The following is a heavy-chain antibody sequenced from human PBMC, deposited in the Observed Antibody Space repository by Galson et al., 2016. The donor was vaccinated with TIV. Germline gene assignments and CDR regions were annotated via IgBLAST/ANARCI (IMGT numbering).Heavy chain of an antibody. V-gene: IGHV3-23*01. CDR3: TKVPSSGFSYYYGLDV. Sequence: FLRLSCAASGFTFSIFAMTWVRQAPGMGLEWVSAISGGGGSTYYADSVKGRFTVSRDNSKNTVFLQMNSLRAEDTAVYYCTKVPSSGFSYYYGLDVWGQGTTVTVSS. J-gene: IGHJ6*02. CDR1: GFTFSIFA. CDR2: ISGGGGST. D-gene: IGHD3-22*01.